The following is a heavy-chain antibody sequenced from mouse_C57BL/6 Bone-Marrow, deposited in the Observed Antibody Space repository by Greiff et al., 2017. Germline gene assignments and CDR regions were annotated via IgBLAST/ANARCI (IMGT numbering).Heavy chain of an antibody. CDR3: ARYGYDGTLIAY. J-gene: IGHJ3*01. V-gene: IGHV5-6*01. CDR1: GFTFSSYG. CDR2: ISSGGSYT. D-gene: IGHD2-2*01. Sequence: EVQVVESGGDLVKPGGSLKLSCAASGFTFSSYGMSWVRPTPDKRLEWVATISSGGSYTYYPDSVKGRFTISRDNAKNTLYLQMSSLKSEDTAMYYCARYGYDGTLIAYWGQGTLVTVSA.